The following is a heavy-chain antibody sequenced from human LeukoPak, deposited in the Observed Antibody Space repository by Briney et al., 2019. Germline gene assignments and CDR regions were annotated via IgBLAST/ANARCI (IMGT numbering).Heavy chain of an antibody. CDR3: SRGGPVAGTHKYFQH. Sequence: ASVKVSCKASGYTFTSYDINWVRQATGQGLEWMGWMNPNNGNTDYAQKFQGRVTLTRNTSITTAYMELSSLRSEDTAVYYCSRGGPVAGTHKYFQHWGQGTLVTVSS. CDR2: MNPNNGNT. D-gene: IGHD6-19*01. V-gene: IGHV1-8*01. CDR1: GYTFTSYD. J-gene: IGHJ1*01.